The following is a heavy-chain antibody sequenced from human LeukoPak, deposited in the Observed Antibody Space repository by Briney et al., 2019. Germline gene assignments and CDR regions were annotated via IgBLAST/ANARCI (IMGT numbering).Heavy chain of an antibody. CDR2: ISGSGGST. CDR3: AKLEGYCSSTSCPWGFDY. J-gene: IGHJ4*02. CDR1: GFTFSSYA. Sequence: GGSLRLSCAASGFTFSSYAMSWARQAPGKGLEWVSAISGSGGSTYYADSVKGRFTISRDNSKNTLYLQMNSLRAEDTAVYYCAKLEGYCSSTSCPWGFDYWGQGTLVTVSS. V-gene: IGHV3-23*01. D-gene: IGHD2-2*01.